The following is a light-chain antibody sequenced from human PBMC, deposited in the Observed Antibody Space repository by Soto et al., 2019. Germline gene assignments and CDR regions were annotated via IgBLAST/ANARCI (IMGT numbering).Light chain of an antibody. V-gene: IGKV3-20*01. CDR2: GAS. J-gene: IGKJ1*01. CDR1: QSVRSNY. CDR3: QQYGSSGT. Sequence: EVVLTQSPGTLSLSPGERVSLSCRASQSVRSNYLAWYQKKAGQAPRVLIYGASSRASGIPDRFSGSGSGTDFTLTISRLEPEDFAVYYCQQYGSSGTFGQGTKVDI.